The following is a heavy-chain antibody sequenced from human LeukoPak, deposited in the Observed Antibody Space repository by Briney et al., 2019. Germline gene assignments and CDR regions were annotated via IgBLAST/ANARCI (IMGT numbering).Heavy chain of an antibody. Sequence: SETLSLTCAVYGGSFSGYYWSWIRQPPGKGLEWIGEINHSGSTNYNPSLKSRVTISVDTSKNQFSLKLSSVTAADTAVYYCARLRGLRLGELSLYSEMDFDYWGQGTLVTVSS. J-gene: IGHJ4*02. V-gene: IGHV4-34*01. CDR1: GGSFSGYY. D-gene: IGHD3-16*02. CDR3: ARLRGLRLGELSLYSEMDFDY. CDR2: INHSGST.